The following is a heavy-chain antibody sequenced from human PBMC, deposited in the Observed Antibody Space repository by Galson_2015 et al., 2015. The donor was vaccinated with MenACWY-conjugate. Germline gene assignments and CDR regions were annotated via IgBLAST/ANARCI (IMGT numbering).Heavy chain of an antibody. CDR2: IRPSGDDGT. Sequence: SVKVSCKASGYTFTTYYMHWVRQAPGQGLEWMGIIRPSGDDGTTYAQKFQGRVTVTRDTSTSTVYMDLSSLRSEDTAVYYCVREYRGGSFDYWGQGTLVTVSS. J-gene: IGHJ4*02. CDR3: VREYRGGSFDY. CDR1: GYTFTTYY. D-gene: IGHD1-26*01. V-gene: IGHV1-46*01.